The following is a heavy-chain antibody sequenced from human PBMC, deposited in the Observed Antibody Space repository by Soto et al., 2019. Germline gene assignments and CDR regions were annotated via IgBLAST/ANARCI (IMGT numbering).Heavy chain of an antibody. CDR1: GYTFTSYG. CDR3: ARESGAIAATRWFDP. V-gene: IGHV1-18*01. D-gene: IGHD6-13*01. J-gene: IGHJ5*02. Sequence: QVQLVQSGAEVKKPGASVKVSCKASGYTFTSYGISWVRQAPGQGLEWMGWISAYNGNTNYAQKLQGRVTMSADTPASTAYMELRSVRADDTAVYYCARESGAIAATRWFDPWGQGTLVTVSS. CDR2: ISAYNGNT.